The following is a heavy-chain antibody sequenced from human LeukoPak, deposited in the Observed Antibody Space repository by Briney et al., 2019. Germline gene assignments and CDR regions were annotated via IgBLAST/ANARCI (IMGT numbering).Heavy chain of an antibody. J-gene: IGHJ4*02. V-gene: IGHV3-48*01. CDR3: ASRVGALDY. D-gene: IGHD1-26*01. CDR1: GFTFSDYS. Sequence: PGGSLRLSCVASGFTFSDYSMNWVRQAPGKGLEWVSHISSSSSAISYADSAKGRFTISRDNAKNSLSLQMDSLRADDTAVYYCASRVGALDYWGQGTLVTVSS. CDR2: ISSSSSAI.